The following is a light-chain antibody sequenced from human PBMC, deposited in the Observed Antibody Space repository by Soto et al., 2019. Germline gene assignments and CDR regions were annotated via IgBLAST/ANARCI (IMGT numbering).Light chain of an antibody. Sequence: TQSPATLSLSPGERATLSCRASQSVSSYLAWYQQKPGKVPKLLIYAASTLQSGVPSRFSGSGSGTDFTLTISSLQPEDVATYYCQKYNSAPQTFGQGTKVDIK. CDR3: QKYNSAPQT. CDR2: AAS. V-gene: IGKV1-27*01. CDR1: QSVSSY. J-gene: IGKJ1*01.